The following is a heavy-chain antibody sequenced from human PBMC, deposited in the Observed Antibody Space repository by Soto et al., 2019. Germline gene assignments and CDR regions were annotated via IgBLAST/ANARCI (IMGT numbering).Heavy chain of an antibody. Sequence: GGSLRLSCAASGFTVSNNYMSWIRQAPGKGLEWVSVIYSGGSTYYADSVKGRFTISRDNSKNTLYLQMNSLRAEDTAVYYCARDRVGMATIFYWGQGTLVTVSS. D-gene: IGHD5-12*01. V-gene: IGHV3-66*01. CDR3: ARDRVGMATIFY. J-gene: IGHJ4*02. CDR1: GFTVSNNY. CDR2: IYSGGST.